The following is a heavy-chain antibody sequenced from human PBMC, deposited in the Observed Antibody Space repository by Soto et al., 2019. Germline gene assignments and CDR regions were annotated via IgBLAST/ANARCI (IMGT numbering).Heavy chain of an antibody. CDR2: INAGNGNT. CDR3: ARDQGITIKGFDY. V-gene: IGHV1-3*01. J-gene: IGHJ4*02. CDR1: GYTFTSYA. D-gene: IGHD3-10*01. Sequence: QVQLVQSGAEVKKPGASVKVSRKASGYTFTSYAMHWVRQAPGQRLEWMGWINAGNGNTKYSQKFQGRVTITRDTSASTAYMELSSLRSEDTAVYYCARDQGITIKGFDYWGQGTLVTVSS.